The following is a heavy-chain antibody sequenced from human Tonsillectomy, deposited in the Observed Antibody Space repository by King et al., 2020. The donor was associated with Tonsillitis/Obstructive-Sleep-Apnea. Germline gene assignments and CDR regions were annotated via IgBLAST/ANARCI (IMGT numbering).Heavy chain of an antibody. V-gene: IGHV3-30*04. Sequence: VQLVESGGGVVQPGRSLRLSCAASGFTFSSYAMHWVRQAPGKGLEWVAVISYDGSNKYYADSVKGRFTISRDNSKNTLYLQMNSLRAEDTAVYYCARYPNWGSSSPAFDYWGQGTLVTVSS. D-gene: IGHD7-27*01. CDR3: ARYPNWGSSSPAFDY. CDR1: GFTFSSYA. CDR2: ISYDGSNK. J-gene: IGHJ4*02.